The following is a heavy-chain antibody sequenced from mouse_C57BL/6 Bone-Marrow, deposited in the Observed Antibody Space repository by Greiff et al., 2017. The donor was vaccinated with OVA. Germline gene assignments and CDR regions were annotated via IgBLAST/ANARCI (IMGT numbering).Heavy chain of an antibody. CDR1: GYTFTDYE. J-gene: IGHJ4*01. CDR3: TRSTMDD. CDR2: IDPDTGGT. V-gene: IGHV1-15*01. Sequence: QVQLKQSGAELVRPGASVTLSCKASGYTFTDYEMHWVKQTPVHGLEWIGAIDPDTGGTAYNQKFKGKAILTADKSSSTAYMELRSLTSEDSAVYYCTRSTMDDWGQGTSVTVSS.